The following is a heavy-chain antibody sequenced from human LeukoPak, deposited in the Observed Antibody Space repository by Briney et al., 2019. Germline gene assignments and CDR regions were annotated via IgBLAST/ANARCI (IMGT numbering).Heavy chain of an antibody. J-gene: IGHJ4*02. CDR3: AREYDFWSGYQAY. CDR1: GGSISSGSYY. Sequence: PSQTLSLTCTVSGGSISSGSYYWSWIRQPAGKGLEWIGRIDTSGSTNYNPSLKSRVTISVDTSKNQFSLKLSSVTAADTAVYYYAREYDFWSGYQAYWGQGTLVTVSS. V-gene: IGHV4-61*02. CDR2: IDTSGST. D-gene: IGHD3-3*01.